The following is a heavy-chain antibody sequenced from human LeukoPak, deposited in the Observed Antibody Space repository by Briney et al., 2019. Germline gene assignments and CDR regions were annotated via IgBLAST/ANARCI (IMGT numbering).Heavy chain of an antibody. CDR3: AKGVGPSAPNGRVFDF. V-gene: IGHV3-23*01. Sequence: GGSLRLSCAVSGFSFSSYAMSWVRQAPGKGLEWVSFVTNTGGDTNHADSVKGRFTISRDNSQNMLYLQMSSLGADDTAVYYCAKGVGPSAPNGRVFDFWGQGTLVTVSS. D-gene: IGHD2-2*01. CDR1: GFSFSSYA. CDR2: VTNTGGDT. J-gene: IGHJ4*02.